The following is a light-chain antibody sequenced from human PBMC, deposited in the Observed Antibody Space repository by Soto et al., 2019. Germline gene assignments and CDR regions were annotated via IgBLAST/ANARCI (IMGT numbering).Light chain of an antibody. J-gene: IGKJ1*01. CDR2: EAS. CDR3: QQET. V-gene: IGKV3-11*01. Sequence: EIVLTQSPATLSLSPGEGATLSCRASQSISTYLAWYQQKPGQAPRLLMYEASNRATGVPARFSGSGSGTDFTLTISSLEPEDSAVYYCQQETFGQGTKVEIK. CDR1: QSISTY.